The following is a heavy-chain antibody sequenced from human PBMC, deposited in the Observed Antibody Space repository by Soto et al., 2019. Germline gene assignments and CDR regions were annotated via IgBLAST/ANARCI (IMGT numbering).Heavy chain of an antibody. Sequence: ASVKVSCKASGGTFSSYAISWVRQAPGQGLEWMGGIIPIFGTANYAQKFQGRVTITADESTSTAYMELSSLRSEDTVVYYCASSYYYDSSGYYYGFDYWGQGTLVTVSS. D-gene: IGHD3-22*01. J-gene: IGHJ4*02. CDR2: IIPIFGTA. V-gene: IGHV1-69*13. CDR1: GGTFSSYA. CDR3: ASSYYYDSSGYYYGFDY.